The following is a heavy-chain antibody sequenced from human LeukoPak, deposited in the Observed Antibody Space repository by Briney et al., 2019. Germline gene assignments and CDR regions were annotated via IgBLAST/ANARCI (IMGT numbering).Heavy chain of an antibody. CDR3: ARPAYYYASSGYTEYFQH. Sequence: ASVKVSCKASGYTFTGYYMHWVRQAPGQGLEWMGWINPNSGGTNYAQKFHCRVTMTRDTSISTAYMELSRLRSDDTAVYYCARPAYYYASSGYTEYFQHWGQGTLVTVSS. V-gene: IGHV1-2*02. CDR1: GYTFTGYY. J-gene: IGHJ1*01. CDR2: INPNSGGT. D-gene: IGHD3-22*01.